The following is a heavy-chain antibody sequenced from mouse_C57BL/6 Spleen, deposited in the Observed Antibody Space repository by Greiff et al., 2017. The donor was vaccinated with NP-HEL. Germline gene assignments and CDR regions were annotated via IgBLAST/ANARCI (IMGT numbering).Heavy chain of an antibody. V-gene: IGHV1-81*01. CDR3: ARRVLLGNYSNYKDAMDY. CDR1: GYTFTSYG. D-gene: IGHD2-5*01. J-gene: IGHJ4*01. Sequence: QVQLKQSGAELARPGASVKLSCKASGYTFTSYGISWVKQRTGQGLEWIGEIYPRSGNTYYNEKFKGKATLTADKSSSTAYMELRSLTSEDSAVYFCARRVLLGNYSNYKDAMDYWGQGTSVTVSS. CDR2: IYPRSGNT.